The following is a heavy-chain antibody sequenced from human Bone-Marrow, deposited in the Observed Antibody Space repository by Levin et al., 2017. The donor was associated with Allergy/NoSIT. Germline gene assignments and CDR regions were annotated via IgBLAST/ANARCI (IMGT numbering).Heavy chain of an antibody. J-gene: IGHJ1*01. V-gene: IGHV2-5*02. CDR1: GFSLSTSGVG. CDR2: ISWDDDK. Sequence: ESGPTLVKPPQTLTLTCTLSGFSLSTSGVGVAWIRQPPGKALEWLALISWDDDKRYSPSLKSRLTITNDTPKNQVVLTMTNMDSVDTATYYCAHRRRTPICSDFTCDSSEYFNHWGPGTLVIVSS. D-gene: IGHD2-15*01. CDR3: AHRRRTPICSDFTCDSSEYFNH.